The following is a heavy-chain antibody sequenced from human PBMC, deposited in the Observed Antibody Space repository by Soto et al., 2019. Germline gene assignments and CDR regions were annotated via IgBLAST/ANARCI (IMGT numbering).Heavy chain of an antibody. CDR3: AIAQDRGGRTTFIY. Sequence: GGSLRLSCAVSGFTFDDNAMHWVRQAPEKGMEWVSGINWKSDIGYADSVKGRFTISRDNAENSLYLQMNSLRAEDTALYYCAIAQDRGGRTTFIYWGQGTQVTVSS. D-gene: IGHD3-16*01. CDR2: INWKSDI. CDR1: GFTFDDNA. J-gene: IGHJ4*02. V-gene: IGHV3-9*01.